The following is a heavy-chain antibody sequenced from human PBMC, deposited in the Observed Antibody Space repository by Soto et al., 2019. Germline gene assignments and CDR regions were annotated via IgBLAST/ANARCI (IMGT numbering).Heavy chain of an antibody. V-gene: IGHV3-23*01. CDR2: ISGSGGST. CDR1: GFTFSSYA. J-gene: IGHJ4*02. D-gene: IGHD3-22*01. Sequence: GGSLRLSCAASGFTFSSYAMSWVRQAPGKGLEWVSAISGSGGSTYYADSVKGRFTISRDNSKNTLYLQMNSLRAEDTAVYYCAKLYYYESSGYLGPPRDYWGQGTLVTVSS. CDR3: AKLYYYESSGYLGPPRDY.